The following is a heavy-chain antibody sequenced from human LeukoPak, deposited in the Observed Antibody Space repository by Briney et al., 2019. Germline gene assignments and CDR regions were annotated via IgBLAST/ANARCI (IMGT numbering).Heavy chain of an antibody. CDR1: GGSISSYY. J-gene: IGHJ4*02. CDR2: IYTSGST. Sequence: KPSETLSLTCTVAGGSISSYYWSWIRQPAGKGLEWIGRIYTSGSTNYNPSLKSRVAMPVDTSKNQFSLKLSSGTAADTAEYYCARGRCSGGSCYWFGFDYWGQGTLVTVSS. V-gene: IGHV4-4*07. CDR3: ARGRCSGGSCYWFGFDY. D-gene: IGHD2-15*01.